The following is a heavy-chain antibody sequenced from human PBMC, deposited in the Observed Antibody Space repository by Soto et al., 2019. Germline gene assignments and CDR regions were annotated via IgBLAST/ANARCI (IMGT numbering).Heavy chain of an antibody. V-gene: IGHV5-51*01. Sequence: PGESLKISCKGSGYTFTDYWIGWVRQLPGKGLEWMGIIYPGDSDTRYSPSFQGHVTITVDKSTSTTYLQWSSLKASDTAMYYCARQGSEGYYDSGGYYYRRGATDYGMEVWGQGTTVTVSS. D-gene: IGHD3-22*01. CDR3: ARQGSEGYYDSGGYYYRRGATDYGMEV. CDR1: GYTFTDYW. CDR2: IYPGDSDT. J-gene: IGHJ6*02.